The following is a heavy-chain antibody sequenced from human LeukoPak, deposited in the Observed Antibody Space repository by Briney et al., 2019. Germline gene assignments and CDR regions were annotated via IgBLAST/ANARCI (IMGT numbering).Heavy chain of an antibody. Sequence: PGGSLRLSCAASGFTFSSCGMHWVRQAPGKGLEWVAFIRYDGNNNYYADSVKGRFTISRDNSKNTLYLQMNSLRAEDTAVYYCARDFRVVGTNDAFDIWGQGTMVTVSS. J-gene: IGHJ3*02. CDR3: ARDFRVVGTNDAFDI. CDR2: IRYDGNNN. V-gene: IGHV3-30*02. CDR1: GFTFSSCG. D-gene: IGHD1-26*01.